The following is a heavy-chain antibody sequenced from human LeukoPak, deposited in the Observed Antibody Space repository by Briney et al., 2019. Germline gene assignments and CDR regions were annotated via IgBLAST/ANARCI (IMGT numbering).Heavy chain of an antibody. CDR2: ILISSSNI. CDR3: ARGGARRDGYNYFDS. J-gene: IGHJ4*02. D-gene: IGHD5-24*01. CDR1: GLSFSSYS. V-gene: IGHV3-21*01. Sequence: PGGSLRLSCAASGLSFSSYSMNWVRQAPGKGLEWVSSILISSSNIYYADSVKGRFTISRDSAKNSLYLQMNSLRAEDTAVYYCARGGARRDGYNYFDSWGQGTPVTVSS.